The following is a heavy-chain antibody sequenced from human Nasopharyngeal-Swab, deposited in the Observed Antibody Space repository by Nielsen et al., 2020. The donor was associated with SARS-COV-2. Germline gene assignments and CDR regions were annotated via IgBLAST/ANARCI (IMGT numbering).Heavy chain of an antibody. CDR2: INHSGST. CDR3: SAAGGNY. V-gene: IGHV4-34*01. D-gene: IGHD6-13*01. CDR1: GGSFSGYY. Sequence: SETLSLTCAVYGGSFSGYYWSWIRQPPGKGLEWIGEINHSGSTNYNPSLKSRVTISVDTSKNQFSLNLSSVTAADTAVYYCSAAGGNYWGQGTLVTVSS. J-gene: IGHJ4*02.